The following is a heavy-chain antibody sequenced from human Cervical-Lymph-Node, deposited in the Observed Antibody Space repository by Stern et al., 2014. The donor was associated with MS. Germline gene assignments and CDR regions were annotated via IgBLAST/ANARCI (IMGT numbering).Heavy chain of an antibody. J-gene: IGHJ4*02. Sequence: QVQLVQSGGDVVQPGTSLRLSCAASGFTFSRNAMHWVRQAPGKGLEWVAVIWSDGSKKYYADSVKDRFIISRDNSQNTLSLQMNSLRREDTAIYYCARDRGVTGASGSYFDYWGQGALVTVSS. CDR3: ARDRGVTGASGSYFDY. CDR1: GFTFSRNA. V-gene: IGHV3-33*01. D-gene: IGHD3-10*01. CDR2: IWSDGSKK.